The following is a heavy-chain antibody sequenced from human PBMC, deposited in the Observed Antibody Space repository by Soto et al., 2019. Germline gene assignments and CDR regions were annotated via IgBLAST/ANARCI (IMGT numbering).Heavy chain of an antibody. CDR1: GFTFSSYS. D-gene: IGHD3-22*01. CDR2: ISSSSSYI. CDR3: ARDLGYYDSSGRRSAFDI. J-gene: IGHJ3*02. V-gene: IGHV3-21*01. Sequence: PGGSLRLSCAASGFTFSSYSMNWVRQAPGKGLERVSSISSSSSYIYYADSVKGRFTISRDNAKNSLYLQMNSPIAEDTAVYYYARDLGYYDSSGRRSAFDIWGQGTMVTVSS.